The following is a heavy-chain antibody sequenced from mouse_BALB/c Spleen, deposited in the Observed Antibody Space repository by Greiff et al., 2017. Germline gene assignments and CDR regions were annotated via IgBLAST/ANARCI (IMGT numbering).Heavy chain of an antibody. CDR3: ARYGNYANYAMDY. J-gene: IGHJ4*01. D-gene: IGHD2-1*01. Sequence: VQLQQSGAELVKPGAPVKLSCKASGYTFTSYWMNWVKQRPGRGLEWIGRIDPSDSETHYNQKFKDKATLTVDKSSSTAYIQLSSLTSEDSAVYYCARYGNYANYAMDYWGQGTSVTVSS. CDR2: IDPSDSET. V-gene: IGHV1-69*02. CDR1: GYTFTSYW.